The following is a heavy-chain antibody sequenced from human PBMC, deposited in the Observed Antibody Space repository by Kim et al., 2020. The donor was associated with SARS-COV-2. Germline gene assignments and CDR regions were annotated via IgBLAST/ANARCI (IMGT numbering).Heavy chain of an antibody. Sequence: GGSLRLSCAASGFTFSSYSMNWVRQAPGKGLEWVSYISSSSSTIYYADSVKGRFTISRDNAKNSLYLQMNSLRDEDTAVYYCARDSYYDSSGYQDAFDIWGQGTMVTVSS. CDR2: ISSSSSTI. J-gene: IGHJ3*02. D-gene: IGHD3-22*01. V-gene: IGHV3-48*02. CDR3: ARDSYYDSSGYQDAFDI. CDR1: GFTFSSYS.